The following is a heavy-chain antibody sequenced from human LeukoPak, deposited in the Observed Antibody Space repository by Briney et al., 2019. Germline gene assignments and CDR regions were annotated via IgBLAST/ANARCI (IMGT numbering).Heavy chain of an antibody. Sequence: GGSLRLSCAASGFTFSRYAMSWVRQAPGKGLEWVSSISDSGGSTYYADSVKGRFTISGDNSKNTLYLQMNSLRAEDTAVYYCARGDLLIGYWGQGTLVTVSS. CDR3: ARGDLLIGY. CDR2: ISDSGGST. D-gene: IGHD3-10*01. V-gene: IGHV3-23*01. CDR1: GFTFSRYA. J-gene: IGHJ4*02.